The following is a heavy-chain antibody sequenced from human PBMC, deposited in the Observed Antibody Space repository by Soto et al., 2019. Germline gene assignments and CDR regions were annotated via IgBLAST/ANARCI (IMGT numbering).Heavy chain of an antibody. J-gene: IGHJ3*02. CDR1: GFTVSSNY. Sequence: PGGSLRLSCAASGFTVSSNYMSWVRQAPGKGLEWVSVIYSGGSTYYADSVKGRFTISRHNSKNTLYLQMNSLRAEDTAVYYCARPTAAEPAAFDIWSQGTMVTVS. CDR3: ARPTAAEPAAFDI. D-gene: IGHD6-13*01. V-gene: IGHV3-53*04. CDR2: IYSGGST.